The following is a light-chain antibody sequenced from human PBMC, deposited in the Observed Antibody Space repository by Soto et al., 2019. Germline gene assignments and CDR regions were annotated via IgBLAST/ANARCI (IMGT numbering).Light chain of an antibody. CDR2: DAS. V-gene: IGKV1-33*01. CDR1: QDIRNY. J-gene: IGKJ2*01. CDR3: QQYDTLPPGYT. Sequence: DVQMTQSPSSLSASVGDRVTITCQANQDIRNYLNWYQHKAGQAPKLLIYDASSLETGVPSRFSGSRSGTHFTLTTASLQPEDTATYYCQQYDTLPPGYTFGQGTKLQI.